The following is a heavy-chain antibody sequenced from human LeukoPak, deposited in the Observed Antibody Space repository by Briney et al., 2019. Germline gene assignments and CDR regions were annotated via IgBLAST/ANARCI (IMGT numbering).Heavy chain of an antibody. V-gene: IGHV1-69*13. J-gene: IGHJ6*02. CDR3: ARDRRVVAATIYYYYGMGV. Sequence: GASVKVSCKASGGTFSSYAISWVRQAPGQGLEWMGGIIPIFGTANYAQKFQGRVTITADESTSTAYMELSSLRSEDTAVYYCARDRRVVAATIYYYYGMGVWGQGTTVTVSS. CDR1: GGTFSSYA. D-gene: IGHD2-15*01. CDR2: IIPIFGTA.